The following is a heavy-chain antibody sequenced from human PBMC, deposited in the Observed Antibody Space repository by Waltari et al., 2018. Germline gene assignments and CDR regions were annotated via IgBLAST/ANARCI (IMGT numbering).Heavy chain of an antibody. CDR1: GGSISSSSYY. D-gene: IGHD1-26*01. Sequence: QLQLQESGPGLVKPSETLSLTCTVSGGSISSSSYYWGWIRQPPGKGLEWIGSIYYSGGPYYHPSLKSRVTISVDTSKNQFSLELRSVTAADTAVYYCAREVPYSGSPRNYYYYYMDVWGKGTTVTISS. CDR3: AREVPYSGSPRNYYYYYMDV. CDR2: IYYSGGP. V-gene: IGHV4-39*07. J-gene: IGHJ6*03.